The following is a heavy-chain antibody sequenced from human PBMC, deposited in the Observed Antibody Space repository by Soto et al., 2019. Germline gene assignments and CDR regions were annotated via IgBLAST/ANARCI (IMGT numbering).Heavy chain of an antibody. CDR1: GFTFSSYA. V-gene: IGHV3-23*01. J-gene: IGHJ4*02. CDR2: ITGSAGST. Sequence: EVQLLESGGGLVQPGGSLRLSCAASGFTFSSYAMSWVRQAPGKGLEWVSSITGSAGSTYYADSVKGRFTISRDNSKNTLYLQMNSLRAEDTAVYYCAKDPNRWLRFDLGYWGQGTLVTVSS. D-gene: IGHD5-12*01. CDR3: AKDPNRWLRFDLGY.